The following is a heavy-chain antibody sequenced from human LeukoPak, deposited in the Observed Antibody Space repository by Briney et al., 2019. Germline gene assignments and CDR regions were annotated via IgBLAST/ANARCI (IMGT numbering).Heavy chain of an antibody. CDR1: GFTFSSYS. CDR3: ARDLSSGSYHRYYYYDMDV. V-gene: IGHV3-21*01. D-gene: IGHD1-26*01. J-gene: IGHJ6*02. Sequence: GGSLRLSCAASGFTFSSYSMNWVRQAPGKGLEWVSSISSSSSYIYYADSVKGRFTISRDNAKNSLYLQMNSLRAEDTAVYYCARDLSSGSYHRYYYYDMDVWGQGTTVTVSS. CDR2: ISSSSSYI.